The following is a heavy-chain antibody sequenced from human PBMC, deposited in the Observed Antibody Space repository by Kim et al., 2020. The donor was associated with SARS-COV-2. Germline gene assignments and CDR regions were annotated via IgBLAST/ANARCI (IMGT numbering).Heavy chain of an antibody. D-gene: IGHD3-22*01. Sequence: ASVKVSCKASDDIFTKYGVTWVRQAPEQGLEWMGWISGYNGDTKYAQKFLGRVTMTIDTSTSTAYMDLRSLRFDDTAVYYCARDRRDFYDSSGYYWLDYWGQGSLVTVSA. CDR2: ISGYNGDT. CDR3: ARDRRDFYDSSGYYWLDY. J-gene: IGHJ4*02. V-gene: IGHV1-18*01. CDR1: DDIFTKYG.